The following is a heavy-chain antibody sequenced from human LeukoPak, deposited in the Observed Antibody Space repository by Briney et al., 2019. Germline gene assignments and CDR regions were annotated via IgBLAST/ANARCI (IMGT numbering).Heavy chain of an antibody. CDR3: ARDPRSTVVTPSPYFDY. Sequence: PGGSLRLSCAASGFTFSSYSMNWVRQARGKALEWVSDISSSSVTIYYADSVKGRFTISRDNAKNSLYLQMNSLRAEDTAVYYCARDPRSTVVTPSPYFDYWGQGTLVTVSS. D-gene: IGHD4-23*01. CDR1: GFTFSSYS. V-gene: IGHV3-48*01. J-gene: IGHJ4*02. CDR2: ISSSSVTI.